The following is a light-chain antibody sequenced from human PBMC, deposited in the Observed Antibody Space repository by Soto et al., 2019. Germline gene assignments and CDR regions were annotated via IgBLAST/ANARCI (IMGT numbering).Light chain of an antibody. CDR3: QQYNSWT. J-gene: IGKJ1*01. V-gene: IGKV1-5*03. CDR2: KAS. Sequence: DIQMTQSPSTLSASVGDSVTITCRASQTISTYLNWYQQKPGKAPKLLIYKASSLESGVPSRFSGSGSGTEFTLTISSLQPDDFATYYCQQYNSWTFGQGTKVDI. CDR1: QTISTY.